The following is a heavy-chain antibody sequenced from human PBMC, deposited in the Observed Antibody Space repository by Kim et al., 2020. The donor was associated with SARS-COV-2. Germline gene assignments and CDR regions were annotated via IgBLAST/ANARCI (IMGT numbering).Heavy chain of an antibody. CDR1: GFTFSSYS. D-gene: IGHD3-22*01. CDR2: ISSSSSYI. J-gene: IGHJ4*02. CDR3: ARDHLDYYDSSGQCDY. V-gene: IGHV3-21*01. Sequence: GGSLRLSCAASGFTFSSYSMNWVRQAPGKGLEWVSSISSSSSYIYYADSVKGRFTISRDNAKNSLYLQMNSLRAEDTAVYYCARDHLDYYDSSGQCDYWGQGTLVTVSS.